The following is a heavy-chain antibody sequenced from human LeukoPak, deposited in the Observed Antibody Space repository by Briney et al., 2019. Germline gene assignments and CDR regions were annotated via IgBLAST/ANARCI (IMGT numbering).Heavy chain of an antibody. D-gene: IGHD4-17*01. CDR1: GGSFSGYY. CDR2: INHSGST. Sequence: SETLSLTCVVYGGSFSGYYWSWIRQPPGKGLEWIGEINHSGSTNYNPSLKSRVTVSVDTSKNQFSLKLSSVTAADTAVYYCARGSDYGDYYDYWGQGTLVTVSS. J-gene: IGHJ4*02. V-gene: IGHV4-34*01. CDR3: ARGSDYGDYYDY.